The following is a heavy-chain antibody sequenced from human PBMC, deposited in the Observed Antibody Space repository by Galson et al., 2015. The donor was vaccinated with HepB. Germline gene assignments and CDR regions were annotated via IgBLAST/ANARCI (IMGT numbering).Heavy chain of an antibody. CDR2: ITNTGNHT. Sequence: SLRLSCAASGFAFDNYAMTWVRQAPGKGLEWVSSITNTGNHTYYADSVRGRFTLSRDNSKNTVSLQMNSLTADDTAVYYCAKDAIRASLHMWYFHYWGPGTLVAVSS. CDR3: AKDAIRASLHMWYFHY. D-gene: IGHD2-15*01. J-gene: IGHJ4*02. V-gene: IGHV3-23*01. CDR1: GFAFDNYA.